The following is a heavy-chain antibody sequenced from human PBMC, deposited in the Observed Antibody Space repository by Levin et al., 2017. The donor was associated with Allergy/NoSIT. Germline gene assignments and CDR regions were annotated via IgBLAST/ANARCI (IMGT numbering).Heavy chain of an antibody. J-gene: IGHJ5*02. CDR3: AKDRGATT. V-gene: IGHV3-23*01. CDR2: ISVAGDKT. D-gene: IGHD1-26*01. CDR1: GFTFNTYA. Sequence: GESLKISCAVSGFTFNTYAMAWVRQAPGMGLEWVSSISVAGDKTYYADSVKGRFTISRDNSKNTLYLQMNSLRDEDTAVYYCAKDRGATTWGQGTLATVSS.